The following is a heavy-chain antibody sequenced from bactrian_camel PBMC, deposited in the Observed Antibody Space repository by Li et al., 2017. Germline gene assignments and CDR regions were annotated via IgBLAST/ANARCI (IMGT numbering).Heavy chain of an antibody. CDR2: IDSDGK. CDR1: GFTYSRYC. CDR3: AADVGSMSGNCQPNY. D-gene: IGHD6*01. V-gene: IGHV3S55*01. J-gene: IGHJ4*01. Sequence: QLVESGGGSVQAGGSLRLSCTASGFTYSRYCMGWFRQVPGKEREEVAHIDSDGKWYAESLKGRSTISRDDAKNTMYLQMNNLQPEDTAMYYCAADVGSMSGNCQPNYWGQGTQVTVS.